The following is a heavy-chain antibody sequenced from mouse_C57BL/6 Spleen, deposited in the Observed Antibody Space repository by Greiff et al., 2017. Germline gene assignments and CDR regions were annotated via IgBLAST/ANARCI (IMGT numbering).Heavy chain of an antibody. J-gene: IGHJ4*01. Sequence: QVQLKQPGAELVKPGASVKMSCKASGYTFTSYWITWVKQRPGQGLEWIGDIYPGSGSTNYNEKFKSKATLTVDTSSSTAYMQLSSLTAEDSAVYYCARSTTVVAGYAMDYWGQGTSVTVSS. CDR1: GYTFTSYW. CDR2: IYPGSGST. V-gene: IGHV1-55*01. CDR3: ARSTTVVAGYAMDY. D-gene: IGHD1-1*01.